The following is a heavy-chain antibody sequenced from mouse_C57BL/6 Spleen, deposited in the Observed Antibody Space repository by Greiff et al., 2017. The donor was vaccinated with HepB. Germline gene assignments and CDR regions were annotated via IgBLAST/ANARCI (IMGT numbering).Heavy chain of an antibody. CDR1: GFTFSDYG. Sequence: EVQRVESGGGLVKPGGSLKLSCAASGFTFSDYGMHWVRQAPEKGLEWVAYISSGSSTIYYADTVKGRFTISRDNAKNTLFLQMTSLRSEDTAMYYCAREIYDGYYGWFAYWGQGTLVTVSA. CDR2: ISSGSSTI. J-gene: IGHJ3*01. V-gene: IGHV5-17*01. CDR3: AREIYDGYYGWFAY. D-gene: IGHD2-3*01.